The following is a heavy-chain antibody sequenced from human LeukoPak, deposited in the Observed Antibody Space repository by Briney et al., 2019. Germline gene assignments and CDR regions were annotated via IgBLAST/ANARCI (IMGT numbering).Heavy chain of an antibody. J-gene: IGHJ4*02. Sequence: GGSLRLSCAASGFTFSRYAMSWVRQAPGKGLEWVSSISGSGADTYYADSVRGRLTISRDNAKSSLFLQMNSLRAEDTAVYYCARCSSTGCASSPLAGYLYWGQGTLVTVSS. CDR3: ARCSSTGCASSPLAGYLY. CDR1: GFTFSRYA. CDR2: ISGSGADT. V-gene: IGHV3-23*01. D-gene: IGHD2-2*01.